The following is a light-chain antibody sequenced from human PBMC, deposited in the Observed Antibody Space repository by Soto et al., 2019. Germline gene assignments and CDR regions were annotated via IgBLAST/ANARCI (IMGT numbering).Light chain of an antibody. CDR3: QQTYSSLWT. CDR2: GTY. J-gene: IGKJ1*01. Sequence: DIQMTQSPSSLSASVGDRVIITCRASQSITNLLNWYQHKPGQAPKLLIYGTYSLLTGVPSRFSGSGSGTDFTLTISGLQLEAFATYYCQQTYSSLWTFGQGTPVENK. V-gene: IGKV1-39*01. CDR1: QSITNL.